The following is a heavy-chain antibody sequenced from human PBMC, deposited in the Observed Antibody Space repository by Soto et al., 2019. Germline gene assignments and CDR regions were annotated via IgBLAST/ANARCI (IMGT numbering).Heavy chain of an antibody. CDR2: IDPSGGST. V-gene: IGHV1-46*01. Sequence: GASVKVSCKASGYAFAIYYMHWVRQAPGQGLEWMGIIDPSGGSTSYAQKFRGRVTMTRDTSTSTVYMELSSLRAEDTAVYYCARGGGCSNTTSLTNCNADWFDPWGQGTLVTVSS. CDR1: GYAFAIYY. CDR3: ARGGGCSNTTSLTNCNADWFDP. J-gene: IGHJ5*02. D-gene: IGHD2-2*01.